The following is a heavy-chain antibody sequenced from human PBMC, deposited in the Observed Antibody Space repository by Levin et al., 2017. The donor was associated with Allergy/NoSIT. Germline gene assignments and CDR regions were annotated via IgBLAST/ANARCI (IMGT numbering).Heavy chain of an antibody. V-gene: IGHV1-2*02. CDR1: GYTFTGHY. Sequence: GESLKISCRASGYTFTGHYIHWVRQAPGQGLEWMGWINPSRGAINYAQKFQGRVTMTRDTSISTAYMELSRLRPDDTAIYYCAREMIVEAFDIWGQGTVVTVSS. D-gene: IGHD3-22*01. CDR3: AREMIVEAFDI. J-gene: IGHJ3*02. CDR2: INPSRGAI.